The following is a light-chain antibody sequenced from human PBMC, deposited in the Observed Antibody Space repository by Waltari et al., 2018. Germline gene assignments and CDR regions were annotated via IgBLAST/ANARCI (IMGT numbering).Light chain of an antibody. CDR1: QSISSW. CDR3: QQYNSYSPTWT. J-gene: IGKJ1*01. CDR2: KAS. V-gene: IGKV1-5*03. Sequence: DIQMTQSPSTLSASVGDRVTITCRASQSISSWLAGYQQKPGKAPKRLIYKASSFESGVPSRFSGSGSGTEFTLTISSLQPDDFATYYCQQYNSYSPTWTFGQGTKVEIK.